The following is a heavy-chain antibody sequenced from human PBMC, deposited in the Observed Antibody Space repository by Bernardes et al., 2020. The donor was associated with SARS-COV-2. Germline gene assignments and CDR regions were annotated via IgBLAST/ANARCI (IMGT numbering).Heavy chain of an antibody. V-gene: IGHV3-33*01. CDR1: GFTFSSYG. CDR3: ARGDYDSSGYGPGDY. CDR2: IWYDGSNK. Sequence: GGSLRLSCAASGFTFSSYGMHWVRQAPGKVLEWVAVIWYDGSNKYYADSVKGRFTISRDNSKNTLYLQMNSLRAEDTAVYYCARGDYDSSGYGPGDYWGQGTLVTVSS. D-gene: IGHD3-22*01. J-gene: IGHJ4*02.